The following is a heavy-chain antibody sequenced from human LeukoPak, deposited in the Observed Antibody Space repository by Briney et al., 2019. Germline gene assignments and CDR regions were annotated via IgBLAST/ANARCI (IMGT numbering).Heavy chain of an antibody. V-gene: IGHV4-39*01. CDR1: GGSISSNNYY. J-gene: IGHJ4*02. D-gene: IGHD3-3*01. Sequence: SETLSLTCTVSGGSISSNNYYWGWIRQPPGKGLEWIGSIYYGGYTYYNPSLKSRVTISVDTSKNQFSLKLCSVTAADTAIYYCQSRFLEWLLDYWGQGTLVTVSS. CDR3: QSRFLEWLLDY. CDR2: IYYGGYT.